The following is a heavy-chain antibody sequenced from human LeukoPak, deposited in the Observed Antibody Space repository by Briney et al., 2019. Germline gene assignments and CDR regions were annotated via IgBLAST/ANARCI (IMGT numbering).Heavy chain of an antibody. CDR3: ARDSGSYSFDY. Sequence: SETLSLTCTVSGGSISSYYWSWIRQPPGKGLEWIGYIYYSGSTNYNPSLKSRVTISVDTSKNQFSLKLSSVTAADTAVYYCARDSGSYSFDYWGQGTLVTVSS. V-gene: IGHV4-59*01. D-gene: IGHD1-26*01. CDR2: IYYSGST. CDR1: GGSISSYY. J-gene: IGHJ4*02.